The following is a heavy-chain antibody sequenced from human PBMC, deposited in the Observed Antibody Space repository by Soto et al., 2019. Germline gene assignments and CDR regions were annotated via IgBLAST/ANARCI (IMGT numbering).Heavy chain of an antibody. J-gene: IGHJ3*02. D-gene: IGHD1-1*01. CDR3: AREGYTFGPGAVSGAFDI. V-gene: IGHV1-69*15. CDR1: GGTFGSNA. Sequence: QVQLVQSETEVRKPGSSVKVSCRASGGTFGSNAISWVRQAPGQGLEWMGNIIPILGTTKSSQNFQGRVTITADESTNTAYMELSRLRSEDTAIYFCAREGYTFGPGAVSGAFDIWGQGTMVTVSS. CDR2: IIPILGTT.